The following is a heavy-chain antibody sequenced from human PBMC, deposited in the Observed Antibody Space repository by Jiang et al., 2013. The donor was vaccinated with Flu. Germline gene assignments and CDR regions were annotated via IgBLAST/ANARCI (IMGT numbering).Heavy chain of an antibody. CDR1: GGSVSSGSYY. CDR3: AISDLIPRDFDY. Sequence: PGLVKPSETLSLTCTVSGGSVSSGSYYWSWIRQPPGKGLEWIGYIYYSGSTNYNPSLKSRVTISVDTSKNQFSLKLSSVTAADTAVYYCAISDLIPRDFDYWGQGTLVTVSS. CDR2: IYYSGST. J-gene: IGHJ4*02. V-gene: IGHV4-61*01. D-gene: IGHD2-21*01.